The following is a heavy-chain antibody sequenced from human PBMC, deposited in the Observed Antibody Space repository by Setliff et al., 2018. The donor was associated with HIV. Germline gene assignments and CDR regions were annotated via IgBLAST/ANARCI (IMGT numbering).Heavy chain of an antibody. Sequence: GGSLRLSCAASGFTFSSYSMNWVRQAPGKGLEWVSSISSSSSYIYYADSVKGRFTISRDNADRSLYLQMSSLRAEDTAVYYCVKDEEYIGVVSATMNMPGYYHYYYMDVWGKGSTVTVSS. CDR2: ISSSSSYI. D-gene: IGHD2-2*01. CDR3: VKDEEYIGVVSATMNMPGYYHYYYMDV. V-gene: IGHV3-21*01. J-gene: IGHJ6*03. CDR1: GFTFSSYS.